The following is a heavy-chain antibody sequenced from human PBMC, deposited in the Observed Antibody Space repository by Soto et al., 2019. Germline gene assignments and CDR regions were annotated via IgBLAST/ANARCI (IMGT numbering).Heavy chain of an antibody. CDR3: ARGPSGDKVHY. Sequence: SETLSLTCTVSGGSITNDAYYWSWIRQHPGEGLEWIGHIFDSGTTYTNPSLRSQVAISLDTSKNHFSLTLSSVTAADTAVYYCARGPSGDKVHYWGPGTLVTVSS. D-gene: IGHD7-27*01. V-gene: IGHV4-30-4*08. CDR1: GGSITNDAYY. J-gene: IGHJ4*02. CDR2: IFDSGTT.